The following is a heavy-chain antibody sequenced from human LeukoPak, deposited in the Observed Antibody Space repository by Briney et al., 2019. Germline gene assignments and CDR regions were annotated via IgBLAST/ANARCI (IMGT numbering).Heavy chain of an antibody. Sequence: SETLSLTCAVYGGSFSGYYWSWIRQPPGKGLEWIGEINHSGSTNYNPSLKSRVTISVDTSKNQFSLKLSSVTAADTALYYCARAEINDYSRYWGQGIPVIVSS. D-gene: IGHD4-11*01. CDR1: GGSFSGYY. J-gene: IGHJ4*02. CDR2: INHSGST. CDR3: ARAEINDYSRY. V-gene: IGHV4-34*01.